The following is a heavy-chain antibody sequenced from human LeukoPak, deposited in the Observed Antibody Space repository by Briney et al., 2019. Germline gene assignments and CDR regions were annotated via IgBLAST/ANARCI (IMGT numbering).Heavy chain of an antibody. CDR3: ARDYFYPIDV. CDR2: IKHDGSEK. CDR1: GFTLRFYW. Sequence: GGSLRLSCEASGFTLRFYWMSWVRQAPRKGLEWVANIKHDGSEKYYVDSVKGRVTISRDNAKNSLYLQMNSLRAEDTAVDYCARDYFYPIDVWGQGTTVTVSS. J-gene: IGHJ6*02. V-gene: IGHV3-7*04.